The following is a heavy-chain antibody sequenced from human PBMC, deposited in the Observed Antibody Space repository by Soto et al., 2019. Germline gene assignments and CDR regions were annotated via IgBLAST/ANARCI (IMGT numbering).Heavy chain of an antibody. V-gene: IGHV4-4*02. CDR1: GDSISAGHW. Sequence: QVQLQESGPGLVKPSGTLSLTCAVSGDSISAGHWWSWVRQPPGTGLEWIGEIFHSGSTNHNPSLKSRVTIAVDKSKNHFSQKLSSVTAADTAVYYCARAGTWFGDPGGVDYWGQGTLVTVSS. CDR2: IFHSGST. D-gene: IGHD3-10*01. J-gene: IGHJ4*02. CDR3: ARAGTWFGDPGGVDY.